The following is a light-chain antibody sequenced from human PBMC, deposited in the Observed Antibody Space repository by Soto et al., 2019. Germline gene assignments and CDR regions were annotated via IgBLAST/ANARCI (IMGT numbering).Light chain of an antibody. CDR3: CSYAGSGSYV. CDR1: SSDVGSDNV. Sequence: QSVLTQAAAVSGTPGQSITISCTGTSSDVGSDNVVSWYQHYPGKAPKLVIYEDNKWPSGVSNRFSGSKSGNTASLTISGLQAEDEADYYCCSYAGSGSYVFGTGTKVTVL. CDR2: EDN. J-gene: IGLJ1*01. V-gene: IGLV2-23*01.